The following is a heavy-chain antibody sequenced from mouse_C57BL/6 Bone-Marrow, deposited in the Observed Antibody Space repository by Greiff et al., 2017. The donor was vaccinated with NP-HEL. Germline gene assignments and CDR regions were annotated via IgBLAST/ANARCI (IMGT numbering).Heavy chain of an antibody. Sequence: EVKLQQSGPVLVKPGASVKMSCKASGYTFTDYYMNWVKQSHGKSLEWIGVINPYNGGTSYNQKFKGKATLTVDKSSSTAYMELNSLTSEDSAVYYCAREDYYGSSVDYWGQGTTLTVSS. CDR2: INPYNGGT. V-gene: IGHV1-19*01. CDR3: AREDYYGSSVDY. CDR1: GYTFTDYY. J-gene: IGHJ2*01. D-gene: IGHD1-1*01.